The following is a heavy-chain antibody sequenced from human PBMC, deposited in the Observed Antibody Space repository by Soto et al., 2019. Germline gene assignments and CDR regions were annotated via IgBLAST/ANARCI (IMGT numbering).Heavy chain of an antibody. Sequence: SETLSLTCTVSGGSISSSSYYWGWIRQPPGKGLEWIGSIYYSGSTYYNPSLKSRVTISVDTSKNQFSRKLGSVTAADTAVYYCARGNYYDSSGYYFDYWGQGTLVTVS. D-gene: IGHD3-22*01. CDR3: ARGNYYDSSGYYFDY. V-gene: IGHV4-39*01. J-gene: IGHJ4*02. CDR2: IYYSGST. CDR1: GGSISSSSYY.